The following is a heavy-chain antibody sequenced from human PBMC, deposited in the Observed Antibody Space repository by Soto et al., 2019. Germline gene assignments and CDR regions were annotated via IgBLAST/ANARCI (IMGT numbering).Heavy chain of an antibody. V-gene: IGHV4-59*01. CDR1: GDFLTTYY. CDR3: ARSPQYSSGWNGGFDY. D-gene: IGHD6-19*01. J-gene: IGHJ4*02. CDR2: IFYGGHT. Sequence: SETLSLTCDVSGDFLTTYYWNWIRKSPGKGLEWIGYIFYGGHTNYNPSLRGRATISVDTSKNQLSLKLSSVTAADTAVYYCARSPQYSSGWNGGFDYWGQGTLVTVSS.